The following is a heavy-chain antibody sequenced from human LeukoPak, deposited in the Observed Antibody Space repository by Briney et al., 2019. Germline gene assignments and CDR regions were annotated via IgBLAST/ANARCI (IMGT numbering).Heavy chain of an antibody. CDR1: GFTVSSNY. CDR2: IYSGGST. V-gene: IGHV3-66*02. Sequence: GGSLRLSCAASGFTVSSNYMSWVRQAPGKGLEWVSVIYSGGSTYYADSVKGRFTISRDNSKNTLYLQMNSLRAEDTAVYYCAGRGADGFGELLVYWGQGTLVTVSS. CDR3: AGRGADGFGELLVY. J-gene: IGHJ4*02. D-gene: IGHD3-10*01.